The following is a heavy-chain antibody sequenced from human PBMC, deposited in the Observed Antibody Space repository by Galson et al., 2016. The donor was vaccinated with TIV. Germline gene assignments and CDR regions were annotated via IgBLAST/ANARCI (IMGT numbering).Heavy chain of an antibody. D-gene: IGHD3-22*01. V-gene: IGHV1-69*13. CDR1: GVTFSYFA. CDR3: ARGRGIYDSSGYFLFDH. Sequence: SVKVSCKASGVTFSYFAFSWVRQAPGQGLEWMGGIVPMFGTTNYAQKFQGRVTISADELTTTAYLELSSLRSEDTAVYYCARGRGIYDSSGYFLFDHWGQGTLGTVSS. J-gene: IGHJ5*02. CDR2: IVPMFGTT.